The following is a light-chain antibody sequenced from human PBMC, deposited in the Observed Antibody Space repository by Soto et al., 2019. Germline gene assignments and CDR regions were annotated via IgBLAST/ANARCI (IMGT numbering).Light chain of an antibody. CDR2: ENH. Sequence: QPVLTQPPSVSAAPGQKVAISCSGSSPNIGNDFVSWYQQLPGTAPKLLIYENHKRPSGIPDRFSGSKSGTSATLGITGLRPGDEADYYCETWDSSLSAAVFGGGTQLTVL. V-gene: IGLV1-51*02. J-gene: IGLJ7*01. CDR1: SPNIGNDF. CDR3: ETWDSSLSAAV.